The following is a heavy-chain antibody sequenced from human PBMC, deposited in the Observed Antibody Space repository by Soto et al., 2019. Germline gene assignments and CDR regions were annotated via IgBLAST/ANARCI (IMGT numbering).Heavy chain of an antibody. J-gene: IGHJ6*02. V-gene: IGHV2-5*02. CDR3: AHTRTVAPVNSYYYGMDV. CDR1: GFSLITSGLG. Sequence: SGPTLVNPTQTLTLTFTFSGFSLITSGLGVGWIRQPPGKALEWLALIYWDDDKRYSPSLKSRLTITKDTSKNQVVLTMTNMDPVDTATYYCAHTRTVAPVNSYYYGMDVWGQGTTVTVSS. D-gene: IGHD2-15*01. CDR2: IYWDDDK.